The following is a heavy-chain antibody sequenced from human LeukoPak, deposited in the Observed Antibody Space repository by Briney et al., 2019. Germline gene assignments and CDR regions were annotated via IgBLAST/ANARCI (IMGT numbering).Heavy chain of an antibody. D-gene: IGHD3-22*01. V-gene: IGHV1-2*02. CDR1: GYTFTGYY. J-gene: IGHJ2*01. CDR3: ARDPGTMIVDWYFDL. CDR2: INPNSGGT. Sequence: GASVKVSCKASGYTFTGYYMHWVRQAPGQGLEWMGWINPNSGGTNYAQKFQGRVTMTRDTSISTAYMELSRLRSDDTAVYYCARDPGTMIVDWYFDLWGRGTLVTVSS.